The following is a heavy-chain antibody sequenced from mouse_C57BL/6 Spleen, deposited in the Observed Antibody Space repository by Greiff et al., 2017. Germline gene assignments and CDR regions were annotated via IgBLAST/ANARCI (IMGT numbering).Heavy chain of an antibody. CDR3: ARDDGYYAMGY. Sequence: EVMLVESGGGLVQSGRSLRLSCATSGFTFSDFYMEWVRQAPGKGLEWIAASRNKANDYTTEYSASVKGRFIVSRETSHSILYLQMTALSAEDTAIYYVARDDGYYAMGYWGQGTSVTVSS. CDR2: SRNKANDYTT. CDR1: GFTFSDFY. J-gene: IGHJ4*01. V-gene: IGHV7-1*01.